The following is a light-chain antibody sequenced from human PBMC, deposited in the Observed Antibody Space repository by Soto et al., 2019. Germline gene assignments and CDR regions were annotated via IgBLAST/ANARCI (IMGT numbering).Light chain of an antibody. J-gene: IGLJ1*01. CDR3: CSYAGSYTDV. Sequence: QSALTQPRSVSGSPGQSVTISCTGTSSDVGGYNYVSWYQQHPGKAPKLMIYDVSKRPSGVPDRFSGSKSGNTASLTISGLQAEDEADYSCCSYAGSYTDVFGTGTQLTVL. V-gene: IGLV2-11*01. CDR1: SSDVGGYNY. CDR2: DVS.